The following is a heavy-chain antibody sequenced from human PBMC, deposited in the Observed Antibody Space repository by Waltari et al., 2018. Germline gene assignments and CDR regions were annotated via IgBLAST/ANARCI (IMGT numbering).Heavy chain of an antibody. D-gene: IGHD6-13*01. V-gene: IGHV4-61*02. CDR1: GGSISSGSYY. CDR3: ARSHSSSWTNYYYYGMDV. J-gene: IGHJ6*02. CDR2: IYTSGST. Sequence: QVQLQESGPGLVKPSQTLSLTCTVSGGSISSGSYYWSWIRQPAGKGREWIGRIYTSGSTNYNPSLKSRVTISVDTSKNQFSLKLSSVTAADTAVYYCARSHSSSWTNYYYYGMDVWGQGTTVTVSS.